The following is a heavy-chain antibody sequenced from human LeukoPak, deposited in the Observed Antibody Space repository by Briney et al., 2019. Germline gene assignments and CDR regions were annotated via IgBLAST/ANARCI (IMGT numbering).Heavy chain of an antibody. D-gene: IGHD2/OR15-2a*01. V-gene: IGHV3-21*01. CDR1: GFTFSSYS. CDR3: ARDFYDLFLGAFFDH. CDR2: ISSSSSYI. Sequence: GGSLRLSCAASGFTFSSYSMNWVRQAPGKGLEWVSSISSSSSYIYYADSVKGRFTISRDNAKNSLYLQMNSLRAEDTAVYYCARDFYDLFLGAFFDHWRQGTVVTVSS. J-gene: IGHJ4*02.